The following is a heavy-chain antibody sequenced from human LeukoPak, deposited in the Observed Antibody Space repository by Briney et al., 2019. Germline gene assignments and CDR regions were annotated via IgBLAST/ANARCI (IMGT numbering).Heavy chain of an antibody. CDR2: ISQTENS. CDR3: ARFDYVWGNGNHGMDAFDV. Sequence: SETLSLTCGVSGFSISNGFSWGWIRQPPGKGLEWIGSISQTENSYNNPSLKSRVTISVDTSKNQFSLKLSSMTAADTAVYYCARFDYVWGNGNHGMDAFDVWGQGTMVTVSS. D-gene: IGHD3-16*01. V-gene: IGHV4-38-2*01. CDR1: GFSISNGFS. J-gene: IGHJ3*01.